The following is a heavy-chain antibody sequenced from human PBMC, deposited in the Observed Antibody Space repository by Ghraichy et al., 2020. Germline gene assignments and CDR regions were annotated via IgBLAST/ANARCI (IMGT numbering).Heavy chain of an antibody. J-gene: IGHJ5*01. D-gene: IGHD2-2*01. Sequence: SETLSLTCAVSGGSVSSGNWWSWVRQPPGKGLEWIGETYHSGSTNYNPSLKSRVTISVDKSKNQFSLKLSSVTAADTAGYYCGREAQSSSCYRLDSWGQGALVTVSS. CDR3: GREAQSSSCYRLDS. V-gene: IGHV4-4*02. CDR1: GGSVSSGNW. CDR2: TYHSGST.